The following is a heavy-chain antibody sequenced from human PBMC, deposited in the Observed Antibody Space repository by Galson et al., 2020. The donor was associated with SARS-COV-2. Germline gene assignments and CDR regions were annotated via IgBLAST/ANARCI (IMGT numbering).Heavy chain of an antibody. CDR2: IYFSGPT. Sequence: SETLSLTCTVSGGPLSSGDYYWSWIRQPPGKGLEWLGNIYFSGPTFYTPSLKSRLIISVATSKNQFSLKLNSVTAADTAVYYCARMDSVGGLSGGFDQWGQGTLVSVSS. CDR1: GGPLSSGDYY. J-gene: IGHJ5*02. D-gene: IGHD3-16*02. V-gene: IGHV4-30-4*08. CDR3: ARMDSVGGLSGGFDQ.